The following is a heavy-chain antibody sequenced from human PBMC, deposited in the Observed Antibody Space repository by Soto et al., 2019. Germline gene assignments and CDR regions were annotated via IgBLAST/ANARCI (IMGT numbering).Heavy chain of an antibody. CDR3: AKNGDFWSWGMDV. D-gene: IGHD3-3*01. Sequence: PGGSLRLSCAASGFTFSTYAMTWVRQAPGKGLEWVSIISSSRDATYYLDSVKGRFTISRDNSRNTLHLQMNSLRAEDAAVYFCAKNGDFWSWGMDVWGQGTTVTVSS. V-gene: IGHV3-23*01. CDR1: GFTFSTYA. CDR2: ISSSRDAT. J-gene: IGHJ6*02.